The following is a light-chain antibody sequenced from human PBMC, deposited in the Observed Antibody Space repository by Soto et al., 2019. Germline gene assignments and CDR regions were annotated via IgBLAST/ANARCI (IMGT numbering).Light chain of an antibody. CDR2: VAS. Sequence: EIVMTQSPSTLSVSPGGRATLSCRASQSISGTLAWYQQKPGQAPRLLIHVASRRARGFPARFSGSGSGTELTLTISSLQSEDFAVYYCQQYNNWYSRTFGQGTKVDIK. J-gene: IGKJ1*01. CDR1: QSISGT. V-gene: IGKV3-15*01. CDR3: QQYNNWYSRT.